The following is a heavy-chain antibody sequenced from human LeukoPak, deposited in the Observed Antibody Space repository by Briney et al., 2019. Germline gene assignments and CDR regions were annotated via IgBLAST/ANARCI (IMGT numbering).Heavy chain of an antibody. J-gene: IGHJ4*02. D-gene: IGHD1-1*01. Sequence: SETLSLTCTVSGGSISSYYWSWIRQPPGKGLEWIGYIYYSGSTNYNPSLKSRVTISVDTSKNQFSLKLSSVAAADTAVYYCARWDPIWNDFDYWGQGTLVTVSS. CDR3: ARWDPIWNDFDY. CDR2: IYYSGST. CDR1: GGSISSYY. V-gene: IGHV4-59*01.